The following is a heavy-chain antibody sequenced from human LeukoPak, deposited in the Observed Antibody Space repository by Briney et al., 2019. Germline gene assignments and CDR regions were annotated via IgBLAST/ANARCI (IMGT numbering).Heavy chain of an antibody. CDR3: ARRILTGYASTYYFDY. J-gene: IGHJ4*02. D-gene: IGHD3-9*01. CDR2: INHSGSA. V-gene: IGHV4-34*01. Sequence: PSETLSLTCAVYSGSFSGYYWSWIRQPPGKGLEWIGEINHSGSANYNPSLKSRVTISIDTSKNQFFLTLRSVTAADTAVYYCARRILTGYASTYYFDYWGQGTLVTVSS. CDR1: SGSFSGYY.